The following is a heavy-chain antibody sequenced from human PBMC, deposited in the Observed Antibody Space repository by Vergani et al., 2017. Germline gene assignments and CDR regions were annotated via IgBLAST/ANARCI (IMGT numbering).Heavy chain of an antibody. Sequence: QLQLQESGPGLVKPSATLSLTCSVSGASIRSSNYYWGWIRQPPGKGLEWIASIYYSGSTYYNPSLKSRVTISVDTSKNQFSLKLSSVTAADTAVYFCVRHSTAEWLVRLGWIDPWGQGILVTVSS. CDR1: GASIRSSNYY. CDR3: VRHSTAEWLVRLGWIDP. V-gene: IGHV4-39*01. J-gene: IGHJ5*02. D-gene: IGHD6-19*01. CDR2: IYYSGST.